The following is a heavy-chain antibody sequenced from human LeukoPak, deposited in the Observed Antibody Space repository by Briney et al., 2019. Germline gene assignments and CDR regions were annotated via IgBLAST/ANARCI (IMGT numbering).Heavy chain of an antibody. D-gene: IGHD6-13*01. Sequence: VSVKVSCKASGYTFTGYYMHWVRQAPGQGLEWMGWINPNSGGTNYAQKFQGWVTMTRNMSTSTAYMELSSLRSEDTAVYYCAAKKPLSGSSSWYNWFDPWGQGTPVTVSS. CDR3: AAKKPLSGSSSWYNWFDP. V-gene: IGHV1-2*04. J-gene: IGHJ5*02. CDR1: GYTFTGYY. CDR2: INPNSGGT.